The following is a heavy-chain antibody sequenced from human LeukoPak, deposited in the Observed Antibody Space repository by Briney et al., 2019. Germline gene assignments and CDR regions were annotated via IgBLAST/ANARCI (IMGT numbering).Heavy chain of an antibody. CDR2: TSYDGSTK. V-gene: IGHV3-30*04. CDR1: GFTFSDSA. D-gene: IGHD3-10*01. CDR3: ARGKKYYGYPVDF. Sequence: GGSLRLSCAASGFTFSDSAMHWVRQAPGKGLDWAAFTSYDGSTKYYADSVKGRFTISRDNSKTTLYLEINSLRPEDTAVYYCARGKKYYGYPVDFWGQGTLVTVSS. J-gene: IGHJ4*02.